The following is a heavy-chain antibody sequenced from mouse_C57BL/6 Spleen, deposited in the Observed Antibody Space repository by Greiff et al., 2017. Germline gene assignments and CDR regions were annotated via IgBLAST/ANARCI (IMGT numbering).Heavy chain of an antibody. V-gene: IGHV5-4*01. CDR1: GFTFSSYA. J-gene: IGHJ1*03. CDR3: ARDGTNWDVSYWYFDV. Sequence: EVKLVESGGGLVKPGGSLKLSCAASGFTFSSYAMSWVRQTPEKRLEWVATISDGGSYTYYPDNVKGRFTISRDNAKNNLYLQMSHLKSEDTAMYYCARDGTNWDVSYWYFDVWGTGTTVTVSS. D-gene: IGHD4-1*01. CDR2: ISDGGSYT.